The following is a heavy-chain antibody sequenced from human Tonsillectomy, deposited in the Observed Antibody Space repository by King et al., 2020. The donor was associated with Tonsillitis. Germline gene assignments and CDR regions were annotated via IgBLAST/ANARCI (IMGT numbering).Heavy chain of an antibody. CDR3: ARGGNY. J-gene: IGHJ4*02. CDR1: GGSISSGSYY. CDR2: IYTSGST. D-gene: IGHD3-16*01. Sequence: LPLQESGPGLVKPSQTLSLTCTVSGGSISSGSYYWSWIRQPAGKGLEWIGRIYTSGSTNYNPSLKSRVTISVDTSKNQFSLKLSSVTAADTAVYYCARGGNYWGQGTLVTVSS. V-gene: IGHV4-61*02.